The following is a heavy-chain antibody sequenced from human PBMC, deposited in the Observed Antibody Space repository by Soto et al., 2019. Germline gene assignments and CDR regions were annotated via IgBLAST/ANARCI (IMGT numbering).Heavy chain of an antibody. CDR2: INPSGGTT. D-gene: IGHD2-2*01. V-gene: IGHV1-46*01. J-gene: IGHJ4*02. CDR1: GYIFTSYY. Sequence: QVQLAQSGTKVKKPGASVKVSCKTSGYIFTSYYIHWVRQAPGQGLEWMGIINPSGGTTTYAQKFQGRVTMTRDTSTSTVYMELSSLRSEDTAVYYCARGPATAPDAYWGLGTLVTVSS. CDR3: ARGPATAPDAY.